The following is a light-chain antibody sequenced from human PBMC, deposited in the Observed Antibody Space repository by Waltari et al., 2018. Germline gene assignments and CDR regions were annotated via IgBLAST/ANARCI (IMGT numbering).Light chain of an antibody. Sequence: IQMTQSPSSLSASVGDRVTVTCRASQGINKELSWYQQKPGKAPILLIHAASRLQTGVSSRFSGSGSGTDFTLTITNLQPEDVGSYFCQQDCTIPYTFGPGTRVEIK. CDR2: AAS. CDR3: QQDCTIPYT. V-gene: IGKV1-6*01. J-gene: IGKJ2*01. CDR1: QGINKE.